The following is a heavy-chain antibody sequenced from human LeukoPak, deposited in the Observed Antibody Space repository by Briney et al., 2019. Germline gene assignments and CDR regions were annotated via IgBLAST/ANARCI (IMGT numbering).Heavy chain of an antibody. J-gene: IGHJ3*02. Sequence: ASVKVSRKASGYTFTGYYMHWVRQAPGQGLEWMGWINPNSGGTNYAQKFQGRVTMTRDTSISTAYMELSRLRSDDTAVYYCARDRDGEDNAFDIWGQGTMVTVSS. CDR1: GYTFTGYY. D-gene: IGHD7-27*01. CDR3: ARDRDGEDNAFDI. CDR2: INPNSGGT. V-gene: IGHV1-2*02.